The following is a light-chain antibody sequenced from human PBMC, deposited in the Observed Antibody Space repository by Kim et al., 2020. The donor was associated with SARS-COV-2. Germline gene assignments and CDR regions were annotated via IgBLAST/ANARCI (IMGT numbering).Light chain of an antibody. J-gene: IGKJ4*01. V-gene: IGKV3-20*01. CDR3: QHYGRSLK. Sequence: EIVLTQSPGTLSLSPGERATFSCRASQSVSSSYVAWYQQRPGQAPRLLIYNSARRAIGIPDRFSARGFGTYITLTISRLEPEDFAVYYCQHYGRSLKFGGGTKVDIK. CDR2: NSA. CDR1: QSVSSSY.